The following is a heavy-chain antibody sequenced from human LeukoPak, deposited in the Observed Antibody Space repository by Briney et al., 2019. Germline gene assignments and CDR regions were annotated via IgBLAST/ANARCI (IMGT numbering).Heavy chain of an antibody. D-gene: IGHD3-22*01. J-gene: IGHJ6*02. CDR1: GFTFDDYA. CDR2: ITWNRDNI. CDR3: AKDLSSAITSALVLDV. V-gene: IGHV3-9*01. Sequence: GRSLRLSCTVSGFTFDDYAMHWVRHTPGKGLEWVAGITWNRDNIGYGDSVKGRFTISRDNVKNVLYLQMNSLRPEDTALYYCAKDLSSAITSALVLDVWGQGTTVTVSS.